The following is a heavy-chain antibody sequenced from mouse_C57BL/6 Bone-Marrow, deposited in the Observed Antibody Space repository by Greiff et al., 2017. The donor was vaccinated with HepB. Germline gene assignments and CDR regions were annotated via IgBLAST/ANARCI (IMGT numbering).Heavy chain of an antibody. CDR3: ARGGYDGYYWGYFDV. CDR1: GYTFTDHT. J-gene: IGHJ1*03. CDR2: IYPRAGST. D-gene: IGHD2-3*01. Sequence: VQLQQSDAALVKPGASVKISCKVSGYTFTDHTIHWMKQRPEQGLEWIGYIYPRAGSTKYNEKFKGKATLTADKSSSTAYIQLNRLTSEDTAVYFWARGGYDGYYWGYFDVWGTGTTVTVSS. V-gene: IGHV1-78*01.